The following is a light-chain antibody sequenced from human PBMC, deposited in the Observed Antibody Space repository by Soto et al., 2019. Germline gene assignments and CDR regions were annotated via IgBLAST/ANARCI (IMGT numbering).Light chain of an antibody. CDR1: QGIKNW. CDR3: QQYNSYLIT. CDR2: TGS. Sequence: DIQMTQSPSYVSASVGDRVTITCRASQGIKNWLAWYQQKPGKAPNLLIYTGSSLQSGVPSRFSGSGSGTEFTLTISSLQPDDFATYYCQQYNSYLITFGQGTRLEIK. J-gene: IGKJ5*01. V-gene: IGKV1D-16*01.